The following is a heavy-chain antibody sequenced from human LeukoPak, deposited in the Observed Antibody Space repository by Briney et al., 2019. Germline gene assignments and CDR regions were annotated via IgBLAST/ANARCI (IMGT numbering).Heavy chain of an antibody. CDR1: GGSFSGYY. Sequence: SETLSLTCAVYGGSFSGYYWSWIRQPPGKGLEWIGEINHSGSTNYNPSLKSRVTISVDTSKNQFSLKLSSVTAADTAVYYCARIRGYRNGRHYYYYGMDVWGQGTTVTVSS. CDR2: INHSGST. CDR3: ARIRGYRNGRHYYYYGMDV. J-gene: IGHJ6*02. V-gene: IGHV4-34*01. D-gene: IGHD5-18*01.